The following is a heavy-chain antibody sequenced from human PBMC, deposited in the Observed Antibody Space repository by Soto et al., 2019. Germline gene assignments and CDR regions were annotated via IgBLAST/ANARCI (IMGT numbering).Heavy chain of an antibody. Sequence: GGSLRLSCAASGFTVSSNYMSWVRQAPGKGLEWVSVIYSGGSTYYADSVKGRFTISRDNSKNTLYLQMNSLRAEDTAVYYCARDRVDNIGYEYVYYNGMHLWGPGTPVTVFS. CDR3: ARDRVDNIGYEYVYYNGMHL. J-gene: IGHJ6*02. CDR2: IYSGGST. V-gene: IGHV3-53*01. D-gene: IGHD5-12*01. CDR1: GFTVSSNY.